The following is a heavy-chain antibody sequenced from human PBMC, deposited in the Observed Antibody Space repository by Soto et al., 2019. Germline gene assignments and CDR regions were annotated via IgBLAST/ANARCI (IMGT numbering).Heavy chain of an antibody. V-gene: IGHV1-18*01. Sequence: QVQLVQSGAEVKKPGASVKVSCKASGYAFTSYGISWVRQAPGQGLEWMGWISAYNGNTNYAQKLQGRVTMTTDTSTSTAYMELRSLRSDDTAVYYCASYSSGWYAYDAFDIWGQGTMVTVSS. CDR2: ISAYNGNT. CDR1: GYAFTSYG. J-gene: IGHJ3*02. CDR3: ASYSSGWYAYDAFDI. D-gene: IGHD6-19*01.